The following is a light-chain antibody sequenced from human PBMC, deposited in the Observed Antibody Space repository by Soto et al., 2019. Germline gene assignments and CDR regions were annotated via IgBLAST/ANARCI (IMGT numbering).Light chain of an antibody. V-gene: IGLV2-23*01. J-gene: IGLJ1*01. CDR2: EGS. Sequence: QSAVTQPASVSGSPGQSITISCTGTSNDVGSYNLVSWYQQHPGKAPKLMIYEGSKRPSGVPDRFSGSKSGNTASLTVSGLQAEDEADYFCCSHAGDNTYVFGTGTKLTVL. CDR1: SNDVGSYNL. CDR3: CSHAGDNTYV.